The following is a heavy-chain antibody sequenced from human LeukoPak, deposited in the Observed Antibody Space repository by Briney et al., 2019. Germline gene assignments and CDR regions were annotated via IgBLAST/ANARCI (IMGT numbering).Heavy chain of an antibody. CDR2: IRQDGDTK. CDR1: GFPFNAYW. J-gene: IGHJ4*02. D-gene: IGHD6-13*01. CDR3: ARSLPYGTTWYGRSDF. V-gene: IGHV3-7*03. Sequence: GGSLRLSCAASGFPFNAYWMTWVRQAPGKRLEWVANIRQDGDTKYYVDSVKGRFTISRDNAMNSLYLQMNSLRAEDTAIYYCARSLPYGTTWYGRSDFWGQGTLVTVSS.